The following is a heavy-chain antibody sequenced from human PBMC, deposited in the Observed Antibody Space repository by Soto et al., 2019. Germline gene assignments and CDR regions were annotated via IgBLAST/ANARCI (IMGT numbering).Heavy chain of an antibody. D-gene: IGHD3-22*01. CDR1: GYTFTSYY. CDR2: INPSGGST. J-gene: IGHJ4*02. CDR3: ARDIINSSGYYGFDY. V-gene: IGHV1-46*01. Sequence: GSVKVSCKASGYTFTSYYMHWVRQAPGQGLEWMGIINPSGGSTSYAQKFQGRVTMTRDTSTSTVYMELSSLRSEDTAVYYCARDIINSSGYYGFDYWGQGTMITFSS.